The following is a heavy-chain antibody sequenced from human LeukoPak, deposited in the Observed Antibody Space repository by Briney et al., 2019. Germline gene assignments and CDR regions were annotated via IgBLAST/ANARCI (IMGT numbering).Heavy chain of an antibody. CDR3: ARRWLGAPYGMDV. V-gene: IGHV3-23*01. J-gene: IGHJ6*02. Sequence: QSGGSLRLSCAASGFIFSNYAMTWVRQAPGKGLEWVSILGGLSESVYYPDSVKGRFTVSRDNSKDTLYLEINSLRGEDTATYYCARRWLGAPYGMDVWGQGTTVTVSS. CDR1: GFIFSNYA. CDR2: LGGLSESV. D-gene: IGHD5-24*01.